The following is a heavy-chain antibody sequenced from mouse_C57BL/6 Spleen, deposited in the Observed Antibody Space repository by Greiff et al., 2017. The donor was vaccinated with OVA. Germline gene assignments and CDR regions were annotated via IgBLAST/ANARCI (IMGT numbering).Heavy chain of an antibody. CDR1: GFSLTSYG. CDR2: IWSGGST. CDR3: ARNRDGYYPAWFAY. Sequence: QVQLQQSGPGLVQPSQSLSITCTVSGFSLTSYGVHWVRQSPGKGLEWLGVIWSGGSTDYNAAFISRLSISKDNSKSQVFFKMNSLQADDTAIYYCARNRDGYYPAWFAYWGQGTLVTVSA. V-gene: IGHV2-2*01. D-gene: IGHD2-3*01. J-gene: IGHJ3*01.